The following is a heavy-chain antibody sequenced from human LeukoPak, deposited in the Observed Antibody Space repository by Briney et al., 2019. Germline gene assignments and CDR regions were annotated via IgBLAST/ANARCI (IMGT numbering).Heavy chain of an antibody. V-gene: IGHV4-39*01. D-gene: IGHD3-10*01. CDR1: CGSISSSSYY. Sequence: PSETPSLTCTVSCGSISSSSYYWGWIRQPPGKGLEWIGRVYYSGSAYCNPSLKSRVTISVDTSKNQFSLKLSSVTAADTAVYYCARQDSYYPYYFDYWGQGTLVTVSS. CDR3: ARQDSYYPYYFDY. CDR2: VYYSGSA. J-gene: IGHJ4*02.